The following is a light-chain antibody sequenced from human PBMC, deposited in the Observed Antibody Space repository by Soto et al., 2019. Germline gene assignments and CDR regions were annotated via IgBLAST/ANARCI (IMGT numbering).Light chain of an antibody. J-gene: IGKJ4*01. CDR2: SAS. Sequence: DIQMTQSPSSLSASVGDRVTITCRASQSISNFLNWCQQKTGKAPKLLIYSASTLQSGVPSRFSGSGSGTDFTLTISSLQPEDFATYYCQQGYNTPLTFGGGTRVEI. CDR1: QSISNF. CDR3: QQGYNTPLT. V-gene: IGKV1-39*01.